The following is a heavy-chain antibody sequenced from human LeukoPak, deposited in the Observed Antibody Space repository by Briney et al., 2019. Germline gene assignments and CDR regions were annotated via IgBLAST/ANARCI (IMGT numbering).Heavy chain of an antibody. Sequence: GVSLKISCKGSGYSFSNYWIGWVRQMTGKGLECMGIIYPADSDTRYSPSFQGQVTIPADKSITTAYLHWSSLQASDTAMYYCARRASAYDSSGYHFDYWGQGTLVTVSS. CDR2: IYPADSDT. CDR1: GYSFSNYW. J-gene: IGHJ4*02. V-gene: IGHV5-51*01. D-gene: IGHD3-22*01. CDR3: ARRASAYDSSGYHFDY.